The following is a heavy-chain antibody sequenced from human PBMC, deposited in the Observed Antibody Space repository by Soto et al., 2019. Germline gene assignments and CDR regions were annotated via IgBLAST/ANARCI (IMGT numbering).Heavy chain of an antibody. V-gene: IGHV5-10-1*01. CDR1: GYSFSNFW. CDR3: ARHRPYYYDMDV. CDR2: VDPVASYS. Sequence: GESLKIYCQGSGYSFSNFWISWVRQMPGKGLEWLGRVDPVASYSNYSPSIQGHVTISADKSINTAYLQWSSLKASDTAMYYCARHRPYYYDMDVWGQGTAVTVSS. J-gene: IGHJ6*02.